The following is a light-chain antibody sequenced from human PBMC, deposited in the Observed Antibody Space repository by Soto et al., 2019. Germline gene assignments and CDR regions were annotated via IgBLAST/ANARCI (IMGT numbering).Light chain of an antibody. CDR2: EVT. Sequence: QSALTQPASVSGSPGQSIAISCTGTSSDVGAYNYDSWYQQHPGKAPKLMIYEVTNRPSGVSNRFSGSKSDNTASLTISGLQAEDEAHYYCYSYTTRSTWVFGGGTKLTVL. CDR1: SSDVGAYNY. V-gene: IGLV2-14*01. J-gene: IGLJ3*02. CDR3: YSYTTRSTWV.